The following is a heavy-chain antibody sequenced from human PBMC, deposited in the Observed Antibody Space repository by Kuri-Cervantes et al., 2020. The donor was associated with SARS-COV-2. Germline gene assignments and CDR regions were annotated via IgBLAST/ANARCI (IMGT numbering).Heavy chain of an antibody. Sequence: SCTVSGGSINNGGYYWSWIRQHPGQGLEWIGYISHSGNTHYNSSLKSRLRISIDTSENQFSLRLSSVTAADTAVYYCARDRNYGLGRYDSWGQGTLVTVSS. V-gene: IGHV4-31*02. D-gene: IGHD3-10*01. CDR1: GGSINNGGYY. CDR3: ARDRNYGLGRYDS. CDR2: ISHSGNT. J-gene: IGHJ5*01.